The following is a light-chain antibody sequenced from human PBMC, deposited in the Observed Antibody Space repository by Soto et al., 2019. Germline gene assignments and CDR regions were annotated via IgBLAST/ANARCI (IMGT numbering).Light chain of an antibody. CDR1: SSGVGGYNY. J-gene: IGLJ1*01. V-gene: IGLV2-14*01. Sequence: QSALTQPASVSGSPGQSITTSCTGTSSGVGGYNYVSWYQQHPGKAPKLMIYDVSNRPSGVSYRFSGSKSGNTASLTISGLQAEDEADYYCSSYTSSSTLVVFGTGTKVTVL. CDR2: DVS. CDR3: SSYTSSSTLVV.